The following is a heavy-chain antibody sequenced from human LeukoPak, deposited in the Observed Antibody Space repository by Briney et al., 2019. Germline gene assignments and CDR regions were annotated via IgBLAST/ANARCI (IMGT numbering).Heavy chain of an antibody. Sequence: PSETLSLTCAVYGGSFSGYYWSWIRQPPGKGLEWIGEINHSGSTNYNPSLKSRVTISVDTSKNQFSLKLSSVTAADTAVYCCARGRYYYGMDVWGQGTTVTVSS. J-gene: IGHJ6*02. CDR2: INHSGST. CDR1: GGSFSGYY. V-gene: IGHV4-34*01. CDR3: ARGRYYYGMDV.